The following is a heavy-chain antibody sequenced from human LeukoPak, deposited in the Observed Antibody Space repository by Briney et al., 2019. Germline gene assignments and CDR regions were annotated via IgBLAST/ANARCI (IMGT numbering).Heavy chain of an antibody. V-gene: IGHV3-33*06. CDR1: GFTFSSYG. CDR2: IWYDGSNK. J-gene: IGHJ4*02. Sequence: GRSLRLSCAASGFTFSSYGMHWVRQAPGKGLEWVAVIWYDGSNKYYADSVKGRFTISRDNSKNTLYLQMNSLRAEDTAVYYCAKGAKQWLVLFGSYYFDYWGQGTLVTVSS. CDR3: AKGAKQWLVLFGSYYFDY. D-gene: IGHD6-19*01.